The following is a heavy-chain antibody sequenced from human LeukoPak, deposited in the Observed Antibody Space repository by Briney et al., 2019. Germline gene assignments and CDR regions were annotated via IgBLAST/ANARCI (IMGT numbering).Heavy chain of an antibody. J-gene: IGHJ4*02. CDR2: FYYSGSS. CDR3: ARARGSSSAVDY. V-gene: IGHV4-59*08. CDR1: GDSVSSNY. Sequence: SETLSLTCSVAGDSVSSNYCSSIRQPPGKGLEWIGYFYYSGSSKYNSSLKSRVTIFTDKSKNQFSLRLSSLSAADTAVYYCARARGSSSAVDYWGQGTLVTVSS. D-gene: IGHD6-6*01.